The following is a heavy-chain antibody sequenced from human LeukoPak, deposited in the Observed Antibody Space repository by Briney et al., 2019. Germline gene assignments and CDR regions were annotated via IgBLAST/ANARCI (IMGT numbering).Heavy chain of an antibody. CDR3: ASLFGAARDY. J-gene: IGHJ4*02. CDR1: GYNLPSYW. D-gene: IGHD6-6*01. V-gene: IGHV5-10-1*01. Sequence: YLKLQCKGSGYNLPSYWISWVRQMPGKGLDWMGRLDHSDSYTSYSPSFQGHVTISADNHISPAYLQQTKLKPPDPAIFDCASLFGAARDYWVKGTLVTVYS. CDR2: LDHSDSYT.